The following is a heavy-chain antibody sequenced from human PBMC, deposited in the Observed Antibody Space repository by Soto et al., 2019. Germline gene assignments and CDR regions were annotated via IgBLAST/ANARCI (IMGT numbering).Heavy chain of an antibody. V-gene: IGHV3-7*01. CDR3: ARDDGFKTLDY. CDR2: IKTDGSDK. CDR1: GFTFSHYW. J-gene: IGHJ4*02. D-gene: IGHD2-2*03. Sequence: EVYLVESGGGLVQPGGSLRLSCAASGFTFSHYWMTWVRQPPGKGLEWVANIKTDGSDKYYMDSVKGRFTISRDNAKNSLYLQMNSLRAEDTAVYYCARDDGFKTLDYWGQGTLVAVSS.